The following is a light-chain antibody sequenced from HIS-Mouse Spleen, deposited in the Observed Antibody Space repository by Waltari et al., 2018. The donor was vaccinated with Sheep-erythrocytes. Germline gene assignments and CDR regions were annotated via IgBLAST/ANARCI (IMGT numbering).Light chain of an antibody. CDR3: QQANSFPIT. J-gene: IGKJ5*01. Sequence: IQMTQSPASVFASVGDRVPITCRSSQGISSWLAWYQQKPGTGPKLLIYAASSVQSGFPTRFGGSGSGTDFSFTIRSLQPEDFATYDCQQANSFPITFGPGTRLEMK. CDR1: QGISSW. V-gene: IGKV1-12*01. CDR2: AAS.